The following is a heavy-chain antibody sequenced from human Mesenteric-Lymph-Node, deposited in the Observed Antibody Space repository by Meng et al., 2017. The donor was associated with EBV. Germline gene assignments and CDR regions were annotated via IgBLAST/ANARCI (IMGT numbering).Heavy chain of an antibody. V-gene: IGHV1-18*01. CDR3: ASVHYGGNPFEGGG. J-gene: IGHJ4*02. Sequence: QVHVVQSGAEVKKPGASVKVSCKGSGYTFSNYGTCWVRQAPGQGLEWRGWISAYNGDTYYAQRFQGRVTMTTDTSASTAYMELRSLRFDDTAVYYCASVHYGGNPFEGGGWGQGTLVTVSS. D-gene: IGHD4-23*01. CDR1: GYTFSNYG. CDR2: ISAYNGDT.